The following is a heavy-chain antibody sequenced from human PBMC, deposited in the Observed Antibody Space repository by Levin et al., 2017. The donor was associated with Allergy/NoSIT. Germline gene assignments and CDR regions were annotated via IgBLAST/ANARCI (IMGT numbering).Heavy chain of an antibody. V-gene: IGHV3-11*01. Sequence: LSLTCAASGFPLRDYYMNWIRPSPGKGLEWISYTSNSGTTIYYADSVKGRFTISRDNAKNSLYLQMDSLRADDTAVYYCGRAYGSFDYWGQGTLVTVSS. CDR2: TSNSGTTI. CDR1: GFPLRDYY. J-gene: IGHJ4*02. D-gene: IGHD3-10*01. CDR3: GRAYGSFDY.